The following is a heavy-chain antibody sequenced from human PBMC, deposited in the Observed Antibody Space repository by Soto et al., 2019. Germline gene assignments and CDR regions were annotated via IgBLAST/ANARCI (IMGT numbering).Heavy chain of an antibody. V-gene: IGHV4-34*01. Sequence: QVQLQQWGAGLLKPSETLSLTCAVYGGFVSSGSYYWSWIRQPPGKGLEWIGEMSHSGGTHFSPSLTSRVTIAVDTSKNQFSLKMSSVTAADTALYHCARVERGTATTVVDAFDIWGPGTMVTVSS. J-gene: IGHJ3*02. CDR3: ARVERGTATTVVDAFDI. CDR1: GGFVSSGSYY. D-gene: IGHD1-1*01. CDR2: MSHSGGT.